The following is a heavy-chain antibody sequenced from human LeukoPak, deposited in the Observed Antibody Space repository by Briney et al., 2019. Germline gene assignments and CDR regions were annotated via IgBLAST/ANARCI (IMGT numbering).Heavy chain of an antibody. CDR3: ASLRRGGDFDY. Sequence: GGSLRLSCAASGFTFSSYSMNWVRQAPGKGLEWVSYISSSSSTIYYADSVKGRFTISRDNAKNSLYLQMNSLRAEDTAAYYCASLRRGGDFDYWGQGTLVTVSS. CDR1: GFTFSSYS. J-gene: IGHJ4*02. CDR2: ISSSSSTI. V-gene: IGHV3-48*01.